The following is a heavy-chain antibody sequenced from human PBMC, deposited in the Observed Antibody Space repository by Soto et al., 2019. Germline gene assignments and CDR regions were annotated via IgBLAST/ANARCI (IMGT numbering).Heavy chain of an antibody. D-gene: IGHD2-2*01. Sequence: EVQLLESGGGLVQPGGSLRLSGAASGFTFSSYAMSWVRQAPGKGLEWVSAISGSGGSTYYADSVKGRFTISRDNSKNTLYLQMNSLRAEDTAVYYCAKGEEWVRAANYFDYWGQGTLVTVSS. CDR2: ISGSGGST. CDR1: GFTFSSYA. J-gene: IGHJ4*02. V-gene: IGHV3-23*01. CDR3: AKGEEWVRAANYFDY.